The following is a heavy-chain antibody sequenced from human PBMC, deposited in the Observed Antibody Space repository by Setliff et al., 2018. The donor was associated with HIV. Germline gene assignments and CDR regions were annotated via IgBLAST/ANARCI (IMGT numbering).Heavy chain of an antibody. J-gene: IGHJ4*01. CDR3: ARRGAYGYDYFDY. V-gene: IGHV4-38-2*01. CDR2: IFHSAST. Sequence: ASETLSLTCAVSGYSISSGYYWGWIRQPPGKGLEWIGSIFHSASTTYNPSLKSRVTISIDTSKNQFSLKLTSVTAADTAVYYCARRGAYGYDYFDYWG. CDR1: GYSISSGYY. D-gene: IGHD5-12*01.